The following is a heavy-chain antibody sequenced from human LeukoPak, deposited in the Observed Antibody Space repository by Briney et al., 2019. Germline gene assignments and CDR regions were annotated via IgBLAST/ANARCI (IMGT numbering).Heavy chain of an antibody. CDR1: GYTFTSYD. CDR2: MNPNSGNT. Sequence: ASVKVSCKASGYTFTSYDINWVRQATGQGLEWMGWMNPNSGNTGYAQKFQGRVTMTRNTSISTAYMELSSLRSEDTAVYYCARVRAAARPAFDYWGQGTLVTVSS. CDR3: ARVRAAARPAFDY. J-gene: IGHJ4*02. V-gene: IGHV1-8*01. D-gene: IGHD6-6*01.